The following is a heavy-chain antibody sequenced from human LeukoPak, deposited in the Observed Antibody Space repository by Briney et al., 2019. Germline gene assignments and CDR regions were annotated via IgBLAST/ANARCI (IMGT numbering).Heavy chain of an antibody. V-gene: IGHV4-59*01. CDR3: ARSAGYYFDY. Sequence: SETLSLTCTVSGGAISSYYWSWIRQRPGKGVEWIGYIYYSGSTNYYPSLKSRVTVSVDTSKNQFSLKLSSVTAADTAVYYCARSAGYYFDYWGQGTLVTVSS. J-gene: IGHJ4*02. D-gene: IGHD1-14*01. CDR2: IYYSGST. CDR1: GGAISSYY.